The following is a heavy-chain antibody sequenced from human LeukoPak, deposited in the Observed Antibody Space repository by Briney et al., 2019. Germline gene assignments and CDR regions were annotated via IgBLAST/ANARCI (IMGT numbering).Heavy chain of an antibody. J-gene: IGHJ4*02. V-gene: IGHV3-30*03. CDR2: ISIDGSEK. D-gene: IGHD3-16*01. CDR1: GFTFRNYG. CDR3: ARDLGGSVITYYFDS. Sequence: GGSLRLSCAASGFTFRNYGMHWVRQAPGKGLEWVAVISIDGSEKYYADSVKGRFTISRDNAKNTLYLQMNSLRAEDTAVYYCARDLGGSVITYYFDSWGQGTLVTVSS.